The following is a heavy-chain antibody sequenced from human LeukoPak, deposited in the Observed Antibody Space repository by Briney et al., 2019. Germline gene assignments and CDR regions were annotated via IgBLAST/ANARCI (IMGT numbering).Heavy chain of an antibody. D-gene: IGHD1-14*01. CDR2: ISAYNGNT. CDR3: ARGGALTHLREFDY. CDR1: GYTFTNSG. V-gene: IGHV1-18*01. Sequence: ASVKVSRKASGYTFTNSGINWVRQAPGQGLEWMGWISAYNGNTNYAQKLQGRVTMTTDTSTGTAYLELRSLTSDDTAVYYCARGGALTHLREFDYRGQGTLVTVSS. J-gene: IGHJ4*02.